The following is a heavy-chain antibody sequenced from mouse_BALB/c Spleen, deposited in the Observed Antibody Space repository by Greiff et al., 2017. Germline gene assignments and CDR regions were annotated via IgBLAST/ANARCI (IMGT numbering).Heavy chain of an antibody. CDR2: IYPGSGST. D-gene: IGHD1-1*01. Sequence: LQQPGSELVRPGASVKLSCKASGYTFTSYWMHWVKQRPGQGLEWIGNIYPGSGSTNYDEKFKSKATLTVDTSSSTAYMQLSSLTSEDSAVYYCSLYYYYAMDYWGQGTSVTVSS. J-gene: IGHJ4*01. V-gene: IGHV1S22*01. CDR1: GYTFTSYW. CDR3: SLYYYYAMDY.